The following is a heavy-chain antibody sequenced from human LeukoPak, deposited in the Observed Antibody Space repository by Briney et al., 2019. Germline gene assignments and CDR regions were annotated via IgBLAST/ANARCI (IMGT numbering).Heavy chain of an antibody. V-gene: IGHV4-34*01. CDR2: INHSGST. CDR3: ARVRYSSGQVDY. CDR1: GGSFSGYY. Sequence: PSETLSLTCAVYGGSFSGYYWSWIRQPPGKGLEWIGEINHSGSTNYNPSLKSRVTISVDTSKNQFSLKLSSVTAADTAVYYCARVRYSSGQVDYWGQGTLVTVSS. J-gene: IGHJ4*02. D-gene: IGHD6-19*01.